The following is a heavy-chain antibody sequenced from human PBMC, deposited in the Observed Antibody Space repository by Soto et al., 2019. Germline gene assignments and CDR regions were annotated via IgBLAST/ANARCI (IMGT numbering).Heavy chain of an antibody. CDR2: IKGDGSSL. Sequence: GGSLGLSCAASGFTFSTYWMHWVRQVPGKGLVWVSRIKGDGSSLSYADSVKGRFTISRDNAKNTLYLQMNSLRAEDTALYYCAKARHSSSWYEELDDWGQGTLVTVAS. J-gene: IGHJ4*02. V-gene: IGHV3-74*01. CDR1: GFTFSTYW. CDR3: AKARHSSSWYEELDD. D-gene: IGHD6-13*01.